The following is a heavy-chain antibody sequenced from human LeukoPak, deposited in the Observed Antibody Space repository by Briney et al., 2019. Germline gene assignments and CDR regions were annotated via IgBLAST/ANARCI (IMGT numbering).Heavy chain of an antibody. D-gene: IGHD2-21*01. V-gene: IGHV3-30*02. Sequence: QPGGSLGLSCAASGFTFSNYGMHWVRQAPGKGLEWVAFIRSDGSNKYYADSVKGRFTISRDNSKNTLYLQMSSLRAEDTAVYYCAKDRTSGDFGGDDYWGHGTLITVSS. CDR3: AKDRTSGDFGGDDY. J-gene: IGHJ4*01. CDR1: GFTFSNYG. CDR2: IRSDGSNK.